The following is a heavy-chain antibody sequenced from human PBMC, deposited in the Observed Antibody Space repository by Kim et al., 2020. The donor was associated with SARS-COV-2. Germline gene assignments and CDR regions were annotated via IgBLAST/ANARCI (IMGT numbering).Heavy chain of an antibody. V-gene: IGHV3-23*01. Sequence: GGSLRLSCAASGFTFSSYAMSWVRQAPGKGLEWVSAISGSGGSTYYADSVKGRFTISRDNSKNTLYLQMNSLRAEDTAVYYCAKDRDGYKSGAFAYYFDYWGQGTLVTVSS. D-gene: IGHD5-12*01. J-gene: IGHJ4*02. CDR1: GFTFSSYA. CDR3: AKDRDGYKSGAFAYYFDY. CDR2: ISGSGGST.